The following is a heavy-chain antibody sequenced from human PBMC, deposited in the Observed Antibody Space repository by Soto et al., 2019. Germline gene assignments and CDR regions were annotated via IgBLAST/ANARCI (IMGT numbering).Heavy chain of an antibody. CDR1: GGSFSGYY. CDR3: ARAKRWFDP. V-gene: IGHV4-34*01. CDR2: INHSGST. J-gene: IGHJ5*02. Sequence: SETLSLTCAVYGGSFSGYYWSWIRQPPGKGLEWIGEINHSGSTNYNPSLKSRVTISVDTSKNQFSLKLSSVTAADTAVYYCARAKRWFDPWGQGTLVTVSS.